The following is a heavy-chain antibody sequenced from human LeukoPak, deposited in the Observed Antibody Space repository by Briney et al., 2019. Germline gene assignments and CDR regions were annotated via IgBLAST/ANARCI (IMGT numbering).Heavy chain of an antibody. CDR2: ISSSSSYI. CDR3: ARGVTLGLVNYYYNGMDV. J-gene: IGHJ6*04. D-gene: IGHD6-19*01. Sequence: GGSLRLSCAASGFTFSSYSMNWVRQAPGKGLEWVSSISSSSSYIYYADSVKGRFTISRDNAKNSLYLQMNSLRAEDTAVYYCARGVTLGLVNYYYNGMDVWGKGTTVTVSS. V-gene: IGHV3-21*01. CDR1: GFTFSSYS.